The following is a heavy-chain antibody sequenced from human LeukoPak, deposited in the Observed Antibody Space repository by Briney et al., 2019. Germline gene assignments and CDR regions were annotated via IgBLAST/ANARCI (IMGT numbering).Heavy chain of an antibody. CDR3: ARLGGTTSFYYYYYMDV. CDR2: MNPNSGNT. D-gene: IGHD1-7*01. Sequence: ASVKVSCKASGYTFTSYDINWVRQATGQGLEWMGWMNPNSGNTGYAQKFQGRVTITRNTSISTAYMELSSLRSEDTAVYYCARLGGTTSFYYYYYMDVWGKGTTVTVSS. V-gene: IGHV1-8*03. J-gene: IGHJ6*03. CDR1: GYTFTSYD.